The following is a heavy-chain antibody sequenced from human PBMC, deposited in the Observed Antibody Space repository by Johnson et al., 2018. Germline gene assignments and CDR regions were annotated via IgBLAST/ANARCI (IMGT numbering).Heavy chain of an antibody. CDR1: GFTFSSYG. J-gene: IGHJ6*03. V-gene: IGHV3-30*18. Sequence: QVQLVESGGGVVQPGRSLRLSCAASGFTFSSYGMHWVRQAPGKGLAWVAAMSYDGSNKYYADSVKGRFTISRDNSKNTLYLQMNSLRAEETAVYYCAKDSCAGSGSLYYCYYYMDVWGKGTTVTVSS. D-gene: IGHD6-19*01. CDR3: AKDSCAGSGSLYYCYYYMDV. CDR2: MSYDGSNK.